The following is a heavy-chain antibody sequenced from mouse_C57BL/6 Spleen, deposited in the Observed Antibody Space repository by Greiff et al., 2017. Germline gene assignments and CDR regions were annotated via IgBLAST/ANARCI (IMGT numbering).Heavy chain of an antibody. V-gene: IGHV1-53*01. CDR3: AREGILGY. Sequence: VQLQQPGTELVKPGASGYTFTSYWMHWVKQRPGQGLEWIGNINPSNGGTNYNEKFKSKATLTVDKSSSTAYMQLSSLTSEDSAVYYCAREGILGYWGQGTSVTVSS. J-gene: IGHJ4*01. D-gene: IGHD1-3*01. CDR1: GYTFTSYW. CDR2: INPSNGGT.